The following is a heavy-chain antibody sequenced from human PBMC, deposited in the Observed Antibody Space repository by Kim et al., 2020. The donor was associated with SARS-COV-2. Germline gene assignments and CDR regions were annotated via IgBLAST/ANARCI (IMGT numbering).Heavy chain of an antibody. Sequence: GGSLRLSCTASGFTFGDYAMSWVRQAPGKGLEWVGFIRSKAYGGTTAYAASVKGRFTISRDDSKSIAYLQMNSLKTEDTAVYYCTSRVVPAASRGYYYYGMDVWGQGTTVTVSS. CDR1: GFTFGDYA. CDR3: TSRVVPAASRGYYYYGMDV. V-gene: IGHV3-49*04. CDR2: IRSKAYGGTT. D-gene: IGHD2-2*01. J-gene: IGHJ6*02.